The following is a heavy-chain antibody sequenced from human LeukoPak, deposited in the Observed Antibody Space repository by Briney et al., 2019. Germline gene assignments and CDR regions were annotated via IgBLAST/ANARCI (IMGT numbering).Heavy chain of an antibody. CDR3: AREGGYSGYDSVGWFDP. Sequence: ASVKVSCKASGYTFTGYYMHWVRQAPGQGLEWMGWINPNSGGTNYAQKFQGRVTMTRDTSISTAYMELSRLRSDDTAVYYCAREGGYSGYDSVGWFDPWGQGTLVTVSS. CDR1: GYTFTGYY. J-gene: IGHJ5*02. D-gene: IGHD5-12*01. V-gene: IGHV1-2*02. CDR2: INPNSGGT.